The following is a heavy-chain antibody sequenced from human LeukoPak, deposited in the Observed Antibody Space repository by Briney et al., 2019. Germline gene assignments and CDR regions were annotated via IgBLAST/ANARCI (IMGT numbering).Heavy chain of an antibody. D-gene: IGHD4-23*01. CDR3: AREQGRLRWPEGYFDL. CDR2: ISYDGSNK. V-gene: IGHV3-30-3*01. Sequence: PGGSLRLSCAASGFTFSSYAMHWVRQAPGKGLEWVAVISYDGSNKYYADSVKGRFTISRDNSKNTLYLQMNSLRAEDTAVYYCAREQGRLRWPEGYFDLWGRGTLVTVSS. CDR1: GFTFSSYA. J-gene: IGHJ2*01.